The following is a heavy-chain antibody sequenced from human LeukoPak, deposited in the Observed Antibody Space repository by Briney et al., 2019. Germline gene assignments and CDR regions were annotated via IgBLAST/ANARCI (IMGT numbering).Heavy chain of an antibody. CDR3: ATLRYQLLYWYFDL. V-gene: IGHV4-4*09. D-gene: IGHD2-2*01. Sequence: PSETLSLTCTVSGGSISSYYWSWIRQPPGKGLEWIGYIYTSGSTNYNPSLKSRVTISVDTSKNQFSLKLSSVAAADTAVYYCATLRYQLLYWYFDLWGRGTLVTVSS. CDR1: GGSISSYY. CDR2: IYTSGST. J-gene: IGHJ2*01.